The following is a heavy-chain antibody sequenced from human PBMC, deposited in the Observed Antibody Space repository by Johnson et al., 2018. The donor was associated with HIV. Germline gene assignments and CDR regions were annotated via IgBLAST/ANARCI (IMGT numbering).Heavy chain of an antibody. CDR3: ARRGDQLLPYSLGAFDI. CDR2: IDSGGKT. Sequence: VQLVESGGGLIQPGGSLRLSCAASGFTVSSKYMSWVRQAPGKGLEWVSVIDSGGKTYNADSVKGRFTISRDESKNTLYLQMNSLRVEDTAVYYCARRGDQLLPYSLGAFDIWGQGTMVTVSS. D-gene: IGHD2-2*01. J-gene: IGHJ3*02. V-gene: IGHV3-53*01. CDR1: GFTVSSKY.